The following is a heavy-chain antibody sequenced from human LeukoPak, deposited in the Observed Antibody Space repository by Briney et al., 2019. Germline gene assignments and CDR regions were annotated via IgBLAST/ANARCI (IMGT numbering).Heavy chain of an antibody. CDR2: TYYRSKWYN. CDR1: GDSVSTNSAT. V-gene: IGHV6-1*01. J-gene: IGHJ6*02. Sequence: SQTLSLTCAISGDSVSTNSATWHWIRQSPSRGLEWLGRTYYRSKWYNDYATSVKSRLTINPETSKNQFSLQLNSVTPEDTAVYYCARGHYDSRGYFGGMDVWGQGTTVTVSS. CDR3: ARGHYDSRGYFGGMDV. D-gene: IGHD3-22*01.